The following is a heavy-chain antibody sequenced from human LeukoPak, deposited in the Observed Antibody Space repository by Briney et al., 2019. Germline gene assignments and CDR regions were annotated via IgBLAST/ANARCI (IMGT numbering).Heavy chain of an antibody. J-gene: IGHJ4*02. CDR1: GFTFSSYA. D-gene: IGHD3-9*01. CDR3: ARDRESYYDILTGQIGTAYFDY. Sequence: SGGSLRLSCAASGFTFSSYAMHWVRQAPGEGLEYVSAISSNGGSTYYANSVKGRFTISRDNSKNTLSLQMGSLRAEDMAVYYCARDRESYYDILTGQIGTAYFDYWGQGTLVTVSS. CDR2: ISSNGGST. V-gene: IGHV3-64*01.